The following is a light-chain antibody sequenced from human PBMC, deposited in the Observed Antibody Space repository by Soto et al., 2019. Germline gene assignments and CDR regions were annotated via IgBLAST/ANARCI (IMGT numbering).Light chain of an antibody. V-gene: IGKV3-11*01. CDR3: QQRSNCPPST. J-gene: IGKJ5*01. CDR1: QSVSSY. CDR2: DAS. Sequence: LTQSAATLSLSPGERATLSWRASQSVSSYLAWYHQKPGQAPRLLLYDASNTATGIPARFSGSGSGTDFTLTISSLEPEDFSVYGCQQRSNCPPSTFGQGTRLEIK.